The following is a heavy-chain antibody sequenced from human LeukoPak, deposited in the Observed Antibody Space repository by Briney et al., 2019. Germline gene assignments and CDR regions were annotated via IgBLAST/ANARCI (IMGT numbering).Heavy chain of an antibody. Sequence: PGGSLRLSCAASGFTFSDYNVNWVRQAPGKGLEWVSYITDSGNTIHYADSVKGRFTISRDNAKNSLYLQMNSLRAEDTAVYYCARSIGLTGGGVDVWGQGTTVTVSS. CDR1: GFTFSDYN. V-gene: IGHV3-11*01. D-gene: IGHD3-9*01. CDR2: ITDSGNTI. CDR3: ARSIGLTGGGVDV. J-gene: IGHJ6*02.